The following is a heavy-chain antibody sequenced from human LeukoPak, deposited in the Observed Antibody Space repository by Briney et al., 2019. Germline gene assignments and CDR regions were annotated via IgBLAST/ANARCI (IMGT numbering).Heavy chain of an antibody. Sequence: SETLSLTCAVYGGSFSGYYRSWIRQPPGKGLEWIGEINHSGSTNYNPSLKSRVTISVDTSKNQFSLKLSSVTAADTAVYYCARYYYDSSGYLDYWGQGTLVTVSS. D-gene: IGHD3-22*01. V-gene: IGHV4-34*01. CDR2: INHSGST. CDR1: GGSFSGYY. CDR3: ARYYYDSSGYLDY. J-gene: IGHJ4*02.